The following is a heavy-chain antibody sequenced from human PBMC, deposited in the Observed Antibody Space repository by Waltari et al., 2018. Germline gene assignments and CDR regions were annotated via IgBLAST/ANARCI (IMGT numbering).Heavy chain of an antibody. CDR1: GYTFSTFA. V-gene: IGHV1-3*01. J-gene: IGHJ4*02. D-gene: IGHD1-26*01. Sequence: QVQLVQSGAEVKKPGASVKVSCTVSGYTFSTFALHWVRQAPGQRLEWMGWINAGNGNTKYSQKFQGRVTITRDTSATTAYMDLSSLRSEDTAIYYCARGREGLWWELPDDYWGQGTLVAVSS. CDR3: ARGREGLWWELPDDY. CDR2: INAGNGNT.